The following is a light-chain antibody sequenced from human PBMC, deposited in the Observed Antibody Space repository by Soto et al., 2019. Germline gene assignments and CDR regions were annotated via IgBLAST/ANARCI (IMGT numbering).Light chain of an antibody. Sequence: DIQMTQSPSSVSASVGDRVTITCRASQGISSWLAWCQQKPGKAPNLLIYAASSLQSGVPSRFSGSGSGTDFTLTISSLQTEDFATYYCQQADTFPLTFGGGTKVDI. CDR2: AAS. J-gene: IGKJ4*01. CDR1: QGISSW. CDR3: QQADTFPLT. V-gene: IGKV1-12*01.